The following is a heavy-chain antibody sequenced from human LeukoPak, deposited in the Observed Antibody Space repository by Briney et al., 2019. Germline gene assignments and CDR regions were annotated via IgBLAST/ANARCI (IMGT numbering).Heavy chain of an antibody. CDR2: IRYDERQE. V-gene: IGHV3-30*02. D-gene: IGHD4-11*01. CDR1: GFTFRNHG. Sequence: GGSLRLSCSTSGFTFRNHGMHWVRQAPGKGLEWVAFIRYDERQEFYADSVKGRFTISRDNSKSTLYLQMGSLRTEDTAVYYCVRDFSNYVAFFDSWGQGVLVIVSS. J-gene: IGHJ4*02. CDR3: VRDFSNYVAFFDS.